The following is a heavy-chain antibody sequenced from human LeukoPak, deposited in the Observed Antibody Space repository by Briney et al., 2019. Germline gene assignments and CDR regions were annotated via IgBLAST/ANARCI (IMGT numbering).Heavy chain of an antibody. CDR3: AKDETYYDILTGWFPY. CDR1: GFTFSSYA. J-gene: IGHJ4*02. V-gene: IGHV3-23*01. D-gene: IGHD3-9*01. CDR2: ISGSGGST. Sequence: GGSLRLSCAASGFTFSSYAMSWVRQAPGKGLEWVSAISGSGGSTYYADSVKGRFTISRDNSKNTLYPQMNSLRAEDTAVYYCAKDETYYDILTGWFPYWGQGTLVTVSS.